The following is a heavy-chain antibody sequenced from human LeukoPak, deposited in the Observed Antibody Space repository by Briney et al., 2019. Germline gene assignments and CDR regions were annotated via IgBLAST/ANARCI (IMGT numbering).Heavy chain of an antibody. CDR3: AKEGSAIFNY. Sequence: GGSLRLSCTASGFSISNSWMSWVRQAPGKGLEWVANIKQDGSDEYYVDSVKGRFTISRDNAKNSLYLQMNSLRAEDTAVYYCAKEGSAIFNYWGQGTLVTVSS. CDR2: IKQDGSDE. V-gene: IGHV3-7*01. CDR1: GFSISNSW. D-gene: IGHD2-2*01. J-gene: IGHJ4*02.